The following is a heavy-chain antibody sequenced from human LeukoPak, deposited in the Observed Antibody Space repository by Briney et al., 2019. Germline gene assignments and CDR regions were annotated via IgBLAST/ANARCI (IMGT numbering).Heavy chain of an antibody. CDR1: GGSFSSGGYY. Sequence: SEPLSLTCTVSGGSFSSGGYYWSWIRQHPGKGLEWIGYIYYSGSTYYSPSLKSRVTISVDTSENQFSLKLSSVTAADTAVYYCAVCDYDNYCGMDVWGQGTTVTVSS. CDR3: AVCDYDNYCGMDV. V-gene: IGHV4-31*03. J-gene: IGHJ6*02. D-gene: IGHD5-12*01. CDR2: IYYSGST.